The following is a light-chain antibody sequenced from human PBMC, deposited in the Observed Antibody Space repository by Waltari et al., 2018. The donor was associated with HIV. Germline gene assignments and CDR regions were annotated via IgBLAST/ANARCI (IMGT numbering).Light chain of an antibody. J-gene: IGKJ1*01. CDR3: QKYSNMPRT. Sequence: DIVLTQSPDSLTMSLGERATINCRSSQGVFCMSDKKNCLAWYQKKPGQPPKLLIYWASTRESGVPDRFSGSGSGTDFALTISRLEAEEVAVYYCQKYSNMPRTFGQGAKVEIK. CDR2: WAS. V-gene: IGKV4-1*01. CDR1: QGVFCMSDKKNC.